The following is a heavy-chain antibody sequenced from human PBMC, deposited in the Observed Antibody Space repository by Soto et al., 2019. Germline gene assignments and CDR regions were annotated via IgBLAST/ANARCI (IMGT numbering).Heavy chain of an antibody. V-gene: IGHV1-69*13. D-gene: IGHD3-3*01. CDR1: GGTFSSYA. Sequence: ASVKVSCKASGGTFSSYAMSWVRQAPGQGLEWMGGIIPIFGTANYAQKYQGRVTITADESTSTAYMELSSLRSEDTAVYYCARESKSGSRYDFWSGYYYGMDVWGQGTTVTVSS. CDR3: ARESKSGSRYDFWSGYYYGMDV. CDR2: IIPIFGTA. J-gene: IGHJ6*02.